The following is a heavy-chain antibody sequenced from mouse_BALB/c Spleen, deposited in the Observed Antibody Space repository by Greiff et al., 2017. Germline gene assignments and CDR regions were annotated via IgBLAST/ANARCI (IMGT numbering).Heavy chain of an antibody. J-gene: IGHJ3*01. Sequence: VQGVESGPGLVAPSQSLSITCTVSGFSLTSYGVHWVRQPPGKGLEWLGVIWAGGSTNYNSALMSRLSISKDNSKSQVFLKMNSLQTDDTAMYYCAREDYYYGSSFAYWGQGTLVTVSA. V-gene: IGHV2-9*02. CDR2: IWAGGST. CDR3: AREDYYYGSSFAY. CDR1: GFSLTSYG. D-gene: IGHD1-1*01.